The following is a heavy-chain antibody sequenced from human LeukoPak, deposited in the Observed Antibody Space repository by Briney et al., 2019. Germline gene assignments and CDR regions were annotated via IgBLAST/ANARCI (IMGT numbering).Heavy chain of an antibody. CDR2: IKSKTDGGTT. J-gene: IGHJ6*04. CDR1: GFTFSNAW. CDR3: TTDTSSTTGTAYYYYYYGMDV. D-gene: IGHD1-1*01. Sequence: GGSLRLSCAASGFTFSNAWMSWVRQAPGKGLEWVGRIKSKTDGGTTDYAAPVKGRFTISRDDSKNTLYLQMNSLKTEDTAVYYCTTDTSSTTGTAYYYYYYGMDVWGKGPTVTVSS. V-gene: IGHV3-15*01.